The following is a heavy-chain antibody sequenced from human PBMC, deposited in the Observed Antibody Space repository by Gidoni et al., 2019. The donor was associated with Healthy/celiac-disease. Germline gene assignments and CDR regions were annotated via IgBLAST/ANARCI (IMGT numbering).Heavy chain of an antibody. J-gene: IGHJ4*02. Sequence: EVQLVESGGGLVKPGGSLGLSCAASGLTFSSYRMNWVRQAPGKGLEWVSSISSSSSYIYYADSVKGRFTISRDNAKNSLYLQMNSLRAEDTAVYYCARDQNTVDFDYWGQGTLVTVSS. CDR3: ARDQNTVDFDY. D-gene: IGHD4-17*01. V-gene: IGHV3-21*01. CDR1: GLTFSSYR. CDR2: ISSSSSYI.